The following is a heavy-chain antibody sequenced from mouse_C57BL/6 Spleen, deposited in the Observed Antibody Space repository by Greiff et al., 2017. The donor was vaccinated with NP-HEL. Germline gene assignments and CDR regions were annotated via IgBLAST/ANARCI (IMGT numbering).Heavy chain of an antibody. CDR2: IYPGNSDT. J-gene: IGHJ1*03. CDR3: TRGSDYDYWYFDV. D-gene: IGHD2-4*01. Sequence: VQLQQSGTVLARPGASVKMSCKTSGYTFTSYWMHWVKQRPGQGLEWIGAIYPGNSDTSYNQKFKGKAKLTAVTSASTAYMELSSLTNEDSAVYYCTRGSDYDYWYFDVWGTGTTVTVSS. V-gene: IGHV1-5*01. CDR1: GYTFTSYW.